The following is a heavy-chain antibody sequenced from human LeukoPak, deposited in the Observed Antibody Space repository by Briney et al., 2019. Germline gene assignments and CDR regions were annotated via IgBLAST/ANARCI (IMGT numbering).Heavy chain of an antibody. CDR2: TYNRGNT. J-gene: IGHJ3*02. CDR3: ARVFWAATGAFEI. CDR1: GDSVNGATFY. Sequence: SETLSLTCTVSGDSVNGATFYWAWIRQSPGKGLELIGYTYNRGNTYYNPSLNSRVTISVDTSKNQFSLKLRSVTAADSAVYYCARVFWAATGAFEIWGQGASVTVSS. D-gene: IGHD3/OR15-3a*01. V-gene: IGHV4-61*01.